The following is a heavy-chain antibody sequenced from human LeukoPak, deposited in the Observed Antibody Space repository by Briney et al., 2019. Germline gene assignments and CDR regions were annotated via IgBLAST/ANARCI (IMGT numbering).Heavy chain of an antibody. Sequence: GGSLRLSCAASGFTFSSYEMNWVRRAPGKGLKGVSYISSSGSTIYYADSVKGRFTISRDNAKNSLYLQMNSLRAEDTAVYYCARDYSSGYSRPFDYWGQGTLVTVSS. D-gene: IGHD6-19*01. CDR1: GFTFSSYE. CDR2: ISSSGSTI. CDR3: ARDYSSGYSRPFDY. J-gene: IGHJ4*02. V-gene: IGHV3-48*03.